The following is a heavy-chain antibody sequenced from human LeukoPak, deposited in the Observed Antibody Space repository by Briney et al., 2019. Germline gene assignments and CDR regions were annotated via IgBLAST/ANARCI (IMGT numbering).Heavy chain of an antibody. CDR1: GFTFSSYG. CDR2: ISYDGSNK. D-gene: IGHD1-26*01. CDR3: ANSGSKGGLAY. Sequence: GGSLRLSCAASGFTFSSYGMHWVRQAPGKGLEWVAVISYDGSNKYYADSVKGRFTISRDNSKNTLYLQMNSLRAEDTAVYYCANSGSKGGLAYWGQGTLVTVSS. J-gene: IGHJ4*02. V-gene: IGHV3-30*18.